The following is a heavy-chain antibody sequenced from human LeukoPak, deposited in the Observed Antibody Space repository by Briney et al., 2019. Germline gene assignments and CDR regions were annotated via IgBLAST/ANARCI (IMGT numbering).Heavy chain of an antibody. CDR2: IIPIFGTA. D-gene: IGHD5-12*01. V-gene: IGHV1-69*05. J-gene: IGHJ4*02. Sequence: SVKVSCKASGGTLSSYAISWVRQAPGQGLEWMGGIIPIFGTANYAQKFQGRVTITTDESTNTAYMELSSLRSEDTAVYYCARLRGYSGYDSPYFDYWGQGTLVTVSS. CDR1: GGTLSSYA. CDR3: ARLRGYSGYDSPYFDY.